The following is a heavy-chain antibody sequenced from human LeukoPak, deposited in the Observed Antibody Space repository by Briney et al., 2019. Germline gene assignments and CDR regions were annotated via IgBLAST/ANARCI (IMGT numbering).Heavy chain of an antibody. CDR3: AKGGRIEAGGNIDY. D-gene: IGHD6-13*01. V-gene: IGHV3-23*01. Sequence: GGSLRLSCAASGFTFSSYAMSWVRQAPGKGLEWVSVITGSGGSTYYAGSVKGRFTISRDDSKNTLYLQMSSLRADDTAVYYCAKGGRIEAGGNIDYWGQGTLVTVSS. J-gene: IGHJ4*02. CDR1: GFTFSSYA. CDR2: ITGSGGST.